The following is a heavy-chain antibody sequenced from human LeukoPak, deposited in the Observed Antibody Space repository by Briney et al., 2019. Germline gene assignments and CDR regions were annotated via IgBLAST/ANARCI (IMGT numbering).Heavy chain of an antibody. J-gene: IGHJ6*03. V-gene: IGHV1-2*02. CDR3: ATADLGAAAGYYYYYMDV. D-gene: IGHD6-13*01. CDR2: INPNSGGT. Sequence: ASVKVSCKASGYTFTGYYMHWVRQAPGQGLEWMGWINPNSGGTNYAQKFQGRVTMTEDTSTDTAYMELSSLRSEDTAVYYCATADLGAAAGYYYYYMDVWGKGTTVTVSS. CDR1: GYTFTGYY.